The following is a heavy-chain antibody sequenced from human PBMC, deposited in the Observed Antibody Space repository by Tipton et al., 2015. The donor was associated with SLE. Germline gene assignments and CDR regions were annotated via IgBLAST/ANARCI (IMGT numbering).Heavy chain of an antibody. Sequence: SLRLSCAASGFTFSSYWMHWVRQAPGKGLVWVSRINEDGSITSYEDSVKGRFTISRDISKNTLYLQMNSLRAEDTAVYYCAMSMVRGANGADPLDIWGQGTMVTVSS. D-gene: IGHD3-10*01. V-gene: IGHV3-74*01. CDR2: INEDGSIT. CDR3: AMSMVRGANGADPLDI. J-gene: IGHJ3*02. CDR1: GFTFSSYW.